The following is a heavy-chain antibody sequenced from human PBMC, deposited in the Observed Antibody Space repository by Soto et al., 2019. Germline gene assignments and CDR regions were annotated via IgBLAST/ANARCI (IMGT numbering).Heavy chain of an antibody. CDR1: GGTFSSQD. Sequence: QVQLVQSGAEVKKPGSSVKFSCKASGGTFSSQDISWVRQAPGPGLEWMGGIIPVFKATNYAQKFQGLVTITSDDSTSTAYMDLYSLRSEDTAVYYCARDVPLNSYDGTYSYYAMDVWGQGTTVTVSS. CDR2: IIPVFKAT. CDR3: ARDVPLNSYDGTYSYYAMDV. V-gene: IGHV1-69*01. J-gene: IGHJ6*02. D-gene: IGHD3-22*01.